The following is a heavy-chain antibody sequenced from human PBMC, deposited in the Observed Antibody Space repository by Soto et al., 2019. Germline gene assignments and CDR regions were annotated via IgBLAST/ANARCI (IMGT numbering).Heavy chain of an antibody. CDR3: ARRIVATETIDF. Sequence: PSETLSLTCAVYGGSFSGYYWSWIRQPPGKGLEWIGEINHSGSTNYNPSLNSRVTISVDTSKNQFSLTVTSVTAADTAVYYCARRIVATETIDFWGQGILVTVSS. V-gene: IGHV4-34*01. CDR2: INHSGST. D-gene: IGHD5-12*01. CDR1: GGSFSGYY. J-gene: IGHJ4*02.